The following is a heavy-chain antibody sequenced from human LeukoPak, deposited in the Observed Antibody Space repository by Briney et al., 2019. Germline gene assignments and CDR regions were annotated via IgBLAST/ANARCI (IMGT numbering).Heavy chain of an antibody. CDR3: ARDGYSDSSGYDYPPSV. CDR2: MSYNGRS. Sequence: SETLSLTCTVSGGSISSYYWSWIRQPPGKGLEWIGYMSYNGRSSYNPSLRSRVTISVDASKKQFSLKLSSVTAADTAVYYCARDGYSDSSGYDYPPSVWGQGALVTVSS. D-gene: IGHD3-22*01. V-gene: IGHV4-59*01. CDR1: GGSISSYY. J-gene: IGHJ4*02.